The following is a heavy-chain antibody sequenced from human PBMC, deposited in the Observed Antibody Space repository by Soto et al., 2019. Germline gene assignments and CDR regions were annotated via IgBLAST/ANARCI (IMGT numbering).Heavy chain of an antibody. Sequence: GGSLRLSCAASGFTFSGYYMHWVRQAPGKGLEWVAVISYDGRNKYYADSVKGRFTISRDNSKNTLYLQMNSLRADDTAVHYCARSSYDDILTGWAMDVWGQGTTVTVSS. J-gene: IGHJ6*02. D-gene: IGHD3-9*01. V-gene: IGHV3-30*04. CDR3: ARSSYDDILTGWAMDV. CDR1: GFTFSGYY. CDR2: ISYDGRNK.